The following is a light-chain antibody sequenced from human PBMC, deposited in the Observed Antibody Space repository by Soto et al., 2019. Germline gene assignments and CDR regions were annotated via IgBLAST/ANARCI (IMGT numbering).Light chain of an antibody. CDR1: QSVSSSY. J-gene: IGKJ1*01. Sequence: EIVLTQSPGTLSLSPGERATLSCRASQSVSSSYLAWYQQKPGQAPRLLIYLASSRATGIPDRFSGSGSGTDFTLTISRLETEDFAVYYCQQYGSSPPWTFGQGTKVDIK. CDR3: QQYGSSPPWT. V-gene: IGKV3-20*01. CDR2: LAS.